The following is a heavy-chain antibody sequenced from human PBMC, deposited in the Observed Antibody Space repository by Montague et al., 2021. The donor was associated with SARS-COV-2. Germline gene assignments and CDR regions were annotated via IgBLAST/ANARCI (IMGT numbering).Heavy chain of an antibody. D-gene: IGHD3-22*01. CDR3: ARGRQHFNMIVVVMTGGEYYFDX. CDR1: GGSFSDNY. V-gene: IGHV4-34*01. J-gene: IGHJ4*02. CDR2: INHRGTS. Sequence: SETLSLTCAVYGGSFSDNYWSWIRKPPGKGLEWIGEINHRGTSNYNPSLKSRVSISVDTSKNQFSLYLGSVTAADTAVYCCARGRQHFNMIVVVMTGGEYYFDXWGQGTLVTVSS.